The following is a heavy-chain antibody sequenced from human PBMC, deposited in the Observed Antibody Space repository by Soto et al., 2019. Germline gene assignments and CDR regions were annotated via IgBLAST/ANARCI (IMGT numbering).Heavy chain of an antibody. CDR2: IYPGDSDT. CDR3: ARSYYYDSSGYYFFAN. J-gene: IGHJ4*02. Sequence: GKSLKISCKGSGYSFTSYWIGWVRQMPGKGLEWMGIIYPGDSDTRYSPSFQGQVTISADKSISTAYLQWSSLKASDTAMYYCARSYYYDSSGYYFFANWGQGTLVTVSS. CDR1: GYSFTSYW. V-gene: IGHV5-51*01. D-gene: IGHD3-22*01.